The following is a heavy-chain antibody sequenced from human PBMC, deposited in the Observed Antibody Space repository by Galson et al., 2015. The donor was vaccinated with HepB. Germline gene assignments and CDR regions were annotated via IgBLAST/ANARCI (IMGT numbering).Heavy chain of an antibody. D-gene: IGHD1-26*01. V-gene: IGHV5-51*03. Sequence: QSGAEVKRPGESLKISCKGSGYSFSNYWIGWVRQMPGKGLEWMGIIYPGDSDTKYSPSFQGQVTISADKSITTAYLQWSSLKASDTGMYYCARFRAMRIVASTAAYNFFDPWGQGTLVTVSS. CDR3: ARFRAMRIVASTAAYNFFDP. J-gene: IGHJ5*02. CDR2: IYPGDSDT. CDR1: GYSFSNYW.